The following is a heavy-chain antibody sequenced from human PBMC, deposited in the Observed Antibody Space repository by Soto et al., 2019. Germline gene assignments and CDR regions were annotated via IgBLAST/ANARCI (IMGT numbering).Heavy chain of an antibody. CDR3: ARRGGVRGNSGYKLYYFDY. J-gene: IGHJ4*02. CDR1: GGSISSSSYF. V-gene: IGHV4-39*01. CDR2: IYYSGST. Sequence: SETLSLTCTVSGGSISSSSYFWVWIRQPPGKGLEWIGSIYYSGSTYYNPSLKSRVTISVDTSKNQFSLKLTSVTAADTAVYYCARRGGVRGNSGYKLYYFDYWGQGTLVTVSS. D-gene: IGHD5-12*01.